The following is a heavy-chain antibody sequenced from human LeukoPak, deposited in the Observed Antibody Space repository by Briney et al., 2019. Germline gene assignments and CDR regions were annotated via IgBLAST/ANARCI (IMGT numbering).Heavy chain of an antibody. CDR1: GGSLSSGGYS. Sequence: SQTLSLTCAVSGGSLSSGGYSWSWIRQPPGKGLEWIGYIYHSGSTYYNPSLKSRVTISVDRSKNQFSLKLSSVTAADTAVYYCARAEDLGAFDIWGQGTMVTVSS. J-gene: IGHJ3*02. CDR2: IYHSGST. D-gene: IGHD2-15*01. V-gene: IGHV4-30-2*01. CDR3: ARAEDLGAFDI.